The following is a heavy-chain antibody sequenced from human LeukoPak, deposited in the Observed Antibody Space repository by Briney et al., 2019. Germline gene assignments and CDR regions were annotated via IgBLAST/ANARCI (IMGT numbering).Heavy chain of an antibody. CDR1: GFTFSNYA. V-gene: IGHV3-23*01. CDR2: ISGSGGST. D-gene: IGHD2-2*01. CDR3: AKGNIVVVPAPNLDSDY. Sequence: TGGSLRLSCAASGFTFSNYAMAWVRQAPGKGLEWVSAISGSGGSTYYADSVKGRFTISRDNSKNTLYLQMNSLRAEDTALYYCAKGNIVVVPAPNLDSDYWGQGTLVTVSS. J-gene: IGHJ4*02.